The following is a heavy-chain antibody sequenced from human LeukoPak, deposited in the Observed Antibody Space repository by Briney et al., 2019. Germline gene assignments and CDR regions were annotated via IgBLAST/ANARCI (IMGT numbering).Heavy chain of an antibody. CDR2: ISAYNGNT. J-gene: IGHJ5*02. Sequence: ASVKVSCKASGYTFTSYGISWVRRAPGQGLEWMGWISAYNGNTNYAQKLQGRVTMTTDTSTSTAYMELRSLRSDDTAVYYCARDSRSGLIAAPSGWFDPWGQGTLVTVSS. D-gene: IGHD6-6*01. CDR1: GYTFTSYG. V-gene: IGHV1-18*01. CDR3: ARDSRSGLIAAPSGWFDP.